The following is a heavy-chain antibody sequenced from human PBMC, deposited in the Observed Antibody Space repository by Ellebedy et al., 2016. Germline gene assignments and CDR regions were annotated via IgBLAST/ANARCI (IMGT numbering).Heavy chain of an antibody. CDR3: ARHRGVIKSGAFDP. J-gene: IGHJ5*02. CDR1: GGSIIGSDYY. Sequence: SETLSLTCAVSGGSIIGSDYYWAWIRQPPGKGLEWIGSIFYNGGTYLNPSLKSRVTISVDTSKNQFSLTLSSVTAADTAVYYCARHRGVIKSGAFDPWGQGALVTVSS. V-gene: IGHV4-39*01. D-gene: IGHD3-10*01. CDR2: IFYNGGT.